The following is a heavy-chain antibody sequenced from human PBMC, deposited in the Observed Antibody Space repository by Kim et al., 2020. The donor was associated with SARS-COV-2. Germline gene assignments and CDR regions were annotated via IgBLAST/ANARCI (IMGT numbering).Heavy chain of an antibody. D-gene: IGHD1-26*01. V-gene: IGHV1-69*13. Sequence: SVTVSCKASGGTFSSYAISWVRQAPGQGLEWMGGIIPIFGTANYAQKFQGRVTITADESTSTAYMELSSMRSEDTAGDYCAGSTRGRLNWVDPWGEGT. J-gene: IGHJ5*02. CDR2: IIPIFGTA. CDR1: GGTFSSYA. CDR3: AGSTRGRLNWVDP.